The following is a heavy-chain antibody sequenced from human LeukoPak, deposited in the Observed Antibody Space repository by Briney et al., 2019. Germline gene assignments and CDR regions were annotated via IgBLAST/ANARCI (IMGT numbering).Heavy chain of an antibody. D-gene: IGHD3-22*01. CDR1: GFTFSSYA. V-gene: IGHV3-23*01. CDR2: ISGSGGST. J-gene: IGHJ4*02. Sequence: GGSLRLSCAASGFTFSSYAKSWVRQAPGKGLEWVSAISGSGGSTYYADSVKGRFTISRDNSKNTLYLQMNSLRAEDTAVYYCAKDLRGYYYDSSADYWGQGTLVTVSS. CDR3: AKDLRGYYYDSSADY.